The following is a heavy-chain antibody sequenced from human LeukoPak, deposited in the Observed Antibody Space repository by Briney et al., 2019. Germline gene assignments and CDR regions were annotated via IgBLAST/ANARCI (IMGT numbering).Heavy chain of an antibody. CDR2: IYPGDSDT. V-gene: IGHV5-51*01. D-gene: IGHD6-19*01. CDR1: GYMFTKFW. J-gene: IGHJ3*02. Sequence: GESLKISCQGSGYMFTKFWIGWVRQMPGKGLEWMGIIYPGDSDTRYSPSFQGQVTISADKSINTIYLQWSSLKASDTAMYYCARPYSSGWYHDAFDIWGQGTMVTVSS. CDR3: ARPYSSGWYHDAFDI.